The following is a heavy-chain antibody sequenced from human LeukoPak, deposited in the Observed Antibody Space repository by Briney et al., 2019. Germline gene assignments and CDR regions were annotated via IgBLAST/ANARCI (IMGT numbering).Heavy chain of an antibody. CDR2: INQDEGEK. V-gene: IGHV3-7*01. D-gene: IGHD3-16*02. CDR1: GFTFSDYW. J-gene: IGHJ4*02. CDR3: AKEGFMISVGGVIGPPSH. Sequence: PGGSLRLSCAASGFTFSDYWMSWVRQAPGKGLEWVADINQDEGEKNHVDSVKGRFTISRDNSKNTLYLQMNSLRAEDTAVYYFAKEGFMISVGGVIGPPSHWGQGTLVTVSS.